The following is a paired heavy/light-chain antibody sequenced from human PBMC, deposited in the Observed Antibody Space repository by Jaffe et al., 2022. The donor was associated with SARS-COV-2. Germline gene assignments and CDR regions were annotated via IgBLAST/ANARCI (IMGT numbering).Light chain of an antibody. Sequence: QSVLTQPPSVSAAPGQKVTISCSGSSSNIGKRYVSWYQQFPGTAPKLLIYEDNKRPSGIPDRFSGSKSGTSATLGITGLQTGDEADYFCGAWDTSLNHGVFGGGTRLTVL. J-gene: IGLJ3*02. V-gene: IGLV1-51*02. CDR1: SSNIGKRY. CDR3: GAWDTSLNHGV. CDR2: EDN.
Heavy chain of an antibody. CDR3: AKEVTYSGYPGMDV. Sequence: EVQLLESGGGLVQPGGSLRLSCAASGFTFSDYAMIWVRQAPEKGLEYVSSIDGSSAHTSYAGSVRGRFTVSRDKSKTTLYLQMNSLRAEDTALYYCAKEVTYSGYPGMDVWGHGTAVIVSS. D-gene: IGHD5-12*01. CDR1: GFTFSDYA. J-gene: IGHJ6*02. CDR2: IDGSSAHT. V-gene: IGHV3-23*01.